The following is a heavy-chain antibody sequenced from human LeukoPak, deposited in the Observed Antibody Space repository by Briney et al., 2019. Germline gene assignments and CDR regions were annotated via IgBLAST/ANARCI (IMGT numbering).Heavy chain of an antibody. CDR3: ARSIVGATLYYYGMDV. D-gene: IGHD1-26*01. CDR1: GFTFSSYA. V-gene: IGHV3-30-3*01. CDR2: ISYDGSNK. J-gene: IGHJ6*02. Sequence: PGGSLRLSCAASGFTFSSYAMHWVRQAPGKGLEWVAVISYDGSNKYYADSVKGRFTISRDNSKNTLYLQMNSLRAEDTAVYYCARSIVGATLYYYGMDVWGQGTTVTVSS.